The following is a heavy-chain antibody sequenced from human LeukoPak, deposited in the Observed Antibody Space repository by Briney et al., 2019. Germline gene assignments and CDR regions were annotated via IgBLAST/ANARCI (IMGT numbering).Heavy chain of an antibody. CDR3: AKEYSSGWHDAFDI. V-gene: IGHV3-30*02. J-gene: IGHJ3*02. Sequence: GXSLRLSCVASGFTFSNYGIHWVRQAPGKGLEWVAFIRYDGSNKYYADSVRGRFTISRDNSKNTLYLQMNSLRAEDTAVYYCAKEYSSGWHDAFDIWGQGTMVTVSS. D-gene: IGHD6-19*01. CDR2: IRYDGSNK. CDR1: GFTFSNYG.